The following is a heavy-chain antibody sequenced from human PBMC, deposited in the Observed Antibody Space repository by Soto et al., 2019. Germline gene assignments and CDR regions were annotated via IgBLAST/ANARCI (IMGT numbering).Heavy chain of an antibody. CDR2: VSHDGRNT. CDR3: AKGGRQWLVTSDFNY. V-gene: IGHV3-30*18. J-gene: IGHJ4*02. CDR1: GFTFSDYA. Sequence: VQLVESGGGVVQPGRSLRLSCAASGFTFSDYAMHWVRQAPGKGLEWVAVVSHDGRNTHYADSVKGRFTISRDSSKNTISREMTSLRAEDTDVYDCAKGGRQWLVTSDFNYWGQGALVTVSS. D-gene: IGHD6-19*01.